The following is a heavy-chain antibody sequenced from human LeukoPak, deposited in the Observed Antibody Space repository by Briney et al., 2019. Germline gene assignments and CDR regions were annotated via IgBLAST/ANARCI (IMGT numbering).Heavy chain of an antibody. J-gene: IGHJ4*02. Sequence: PSETLSLTCTVSGGSISSSSYYWGWIRQPPGKGLEWIGSICYSGSTYYNPSLKSRVTISVDTSKNQFSLKLSSVTAADTAVYYCARDNFWSGYDFGFDYWGQGTLVTVSS. CDR3: ARDNFWSGYDFGFDY. D-gene: IGHD3-3*01. V-gene: IGHV4-39*07. CDR2: ICYSGST. CDR1: GGSISSSSYY.